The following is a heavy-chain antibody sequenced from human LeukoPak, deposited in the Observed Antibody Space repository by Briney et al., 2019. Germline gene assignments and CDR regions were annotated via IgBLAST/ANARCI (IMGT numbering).Heavy chain of an antibody. D-gene: IGHD6-13*01. CDR3: ARGGASSHYFDS. CDR2: IYKIGTT. V-gene: IGHV4-59*11. Sequence: SETLSLTCSVSGASITTHSWSWIRQPPGKGLESIGFIYKIGTTNYRPSLKSRVTISVDTSKSQLSLKLSSVTAADTAIYYCARGGASSHYFDSWGQGTLVTVSS. CDR1: GASITTHS. J-gene: IGHJ4*02.